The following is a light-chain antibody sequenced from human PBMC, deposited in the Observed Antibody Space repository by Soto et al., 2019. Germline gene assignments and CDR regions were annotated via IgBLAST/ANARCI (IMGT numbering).Light chain of an antibody. CDR3: SSYAASNNFL. Sequence: QSALTQPPSASGSPGQSVTISCTGTSSDVGGYNYVSWYQQHPGKAPNLMIYEISKRPSGVPDRFSASKSGNTASLTVSGRQVEDEADYYCSSYAASNNFLFGGGTKLTVL. V-gene: IGLV2-8*01. J-gene: IGLJ2*01. CDR2: EIS. CDR1: SSDVGGYNY.